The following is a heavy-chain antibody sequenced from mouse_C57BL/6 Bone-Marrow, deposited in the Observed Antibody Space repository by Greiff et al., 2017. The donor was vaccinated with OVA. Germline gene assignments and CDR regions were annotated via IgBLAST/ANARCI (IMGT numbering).Heavy chain of an antibody. Sequence: EVQLQQSVAELVRPGASVKLSCTASGFNFKNTYMHWVKQRPEQGLEWIGRIDPANGNTKYAPKFQGKATITADTSSNTAYLQLSSLTSEDTAIYYCAGSRAGKGYFAVWGTGTTVTVSS. V-gene: IGHV14-3*01. CDR1: GFNFKNTY. CDR2: IDPANGNT. D-gene: IGHD4-1*01. J-gene: IGHJ1*03. CDR3: AGSRAGKGYFAV.